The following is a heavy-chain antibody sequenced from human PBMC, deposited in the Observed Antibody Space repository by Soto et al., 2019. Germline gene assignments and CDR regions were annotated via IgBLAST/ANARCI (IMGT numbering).Heavy chain of an antibody. CDR2: ISGSGAGT. CDR1: GFTFRSYV. V-gene: IGHV3-23*01. Sequence: EVQLLESGGGLVQPGGSLRLSCAASGFTFRSYVMSWVRQAPGKGLEWVSAISGSGAGTYYADSVKGRFTISRDNSQNTLYLQMNSLRAEDTAVYYCAKDVPGAYSSVATGNDAFDIWGQGTMVTVSS. CDR3: AKDVPGAYSSVATGNDAFDI. J-gene: IGHJ3*02. D-gene: IGHD5-18*01.